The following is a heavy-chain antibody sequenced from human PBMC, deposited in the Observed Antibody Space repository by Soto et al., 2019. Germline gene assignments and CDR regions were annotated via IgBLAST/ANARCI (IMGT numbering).Heavy chain of an antibody. V-gene: IGHV1-58*02. CDR3: AAIPHDRHVVYFDY. CDR2: IVVGSGNT. D-gene: IGHD3-22*01. CDR1: GFTFTSSA. J-gene: IGHJ4*02. Sequence: ASVKVSCKASGFTFTSSAMQWVRQARGQRLEWIGWIVVGSGNTNYAQKFQERVXXXXXXXXXXXXXXXXXXXXXXTXXXXXAAIPHDRHVVYFDYWGQGTLVTVSS.